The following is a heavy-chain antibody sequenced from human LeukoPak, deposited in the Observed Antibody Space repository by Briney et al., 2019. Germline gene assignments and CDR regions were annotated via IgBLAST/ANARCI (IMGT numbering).Heavy chain of an antibody. V-gene: IGHV3-30*02. D-gene: IGHD4-17*01. Sequence: GGSLRLSCAASGFTFSSYGMHWVHQAPGKGLEWVAFIRYDGSNKYYADSVKGRFTISRDNSKNTLYLQMNSLRAEDTAVYYCAKDRPQYGDSPGYWGQGTLVTVSS. CDR2: IRYDGSNK. CDR3: AKDRPQYGDSPGY. J-gene: IGHJ4*02. CDR1: GFTFSSYG.